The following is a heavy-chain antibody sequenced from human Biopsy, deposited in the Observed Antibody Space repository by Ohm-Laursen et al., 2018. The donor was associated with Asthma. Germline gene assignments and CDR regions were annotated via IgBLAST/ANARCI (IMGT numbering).Heavy chain of an antibody. CDR2: IYYSGST. D-gene: IGHD1-26*01. CDR3: ARLWEEVDC. V-gene: IGHV4-39*01. CDR1: GGSIGTSTYY. Sequence: SDTLSLTCTVSGGSIGTSTYYWGWIRQPPGKGLEWTASIYYSGSTYYNPSLKSRVTISLDTSNNQFSLRQSSVTAADTAVYYCARLWEEVDCWGQGTLVTVSS. J-gene: IGHJ4*02.